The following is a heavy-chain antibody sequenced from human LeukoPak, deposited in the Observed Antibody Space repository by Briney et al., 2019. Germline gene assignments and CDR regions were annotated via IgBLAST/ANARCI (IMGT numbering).Heavy chain of an antibody. V-gene: IGHV3-48*03. D-gene: IGHD4/OR15-4a*01. CDR3: ARLSTDYYYMDV. CDR2: ITAARST. Sequence: GGSLRLSCAASGFTFSSYEMNWVRQAPGKGLEWVSYITAARSTFYADSVKGRFIIPRDNAKNSLYLQFNSLRAEDTAVYYCARLSTDYYYMDVWGKGTTVTISS. CDR1: GFTFSSYE. J-gene: IGHJ6*03.